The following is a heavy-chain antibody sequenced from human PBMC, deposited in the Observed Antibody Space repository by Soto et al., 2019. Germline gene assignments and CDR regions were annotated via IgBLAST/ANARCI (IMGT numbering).Heavy chain of an antibody. CDR3: ARRVATATTAFDY. J-gene: IGHJ4*02. CDR1: GDSVSSNSAA. V-gene: IGHV6-1*01. CDR2: TYYRSKWYN. Sequence: PSQTLSLTCAISGDSVSSNSAAWNWIRQSPSRGLEWLGRTYYRSKWYNDFAESVKGRITINPDTSKNQFSLQLNSVTPEDTAVYFCARRVATATTAFDYWGQGTLVTVSS. D-gene: IGHD1-1*01.